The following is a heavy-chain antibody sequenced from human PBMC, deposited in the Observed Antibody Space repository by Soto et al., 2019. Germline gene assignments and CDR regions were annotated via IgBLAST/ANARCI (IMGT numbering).Heavy chain of an antibody. CDR3: ARISDKGGYTKSWFDT. D-gene: IGHD5-12*01. Sequence: ASVKVSCKASGYTFTSYYMHWVRQAPGQGLEWMGIINPSGGSTSYAQKFQGRVTMTRDTSTSTVYMELSSLRSEDTAVYYSARISDKGGYTKSWFDTWGQGTLSTASS. CDR2: INPSGGST. V-gene: IGHV1-46*01. J-gene: IGHJ5*02. CDR1: GYTFTSYY.